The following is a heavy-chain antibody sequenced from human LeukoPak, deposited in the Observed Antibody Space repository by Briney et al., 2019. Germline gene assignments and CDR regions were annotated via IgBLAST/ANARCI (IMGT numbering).Heavy chain of an antibody. J-gene: IGHJ4*02. CDR1: GFRFSSYW. V-gene: IGHV3-74*01. D-gene: IGHD1-26*01. CDR2: ISIDGSST. Sequence: GGSLRLSCVASGFRFSSYWMHWVRQAPGKGLVWVSRISIDGSSTNYADSVKGRSTISRDNAKNTLYLEMNSLRVEDTAVYYCARGRSGSYYDYWGQGTLVTVSS. CDR3: ARGRSGSYYDY.